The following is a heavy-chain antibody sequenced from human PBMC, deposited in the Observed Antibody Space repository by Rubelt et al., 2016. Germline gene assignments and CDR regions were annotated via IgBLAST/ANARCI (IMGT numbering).Heavy chain of an antibody. J-gene: IGHJ3*02. CDR3: ARGIHYYDSSGYYEGYAFDI. D-gene: IGHD3-22*01. CDR2: ISSSGSTI. V-gene: IGHV3-11*04. Sequence: GKGLEWVSYISSSGSTIYYADSVKGRFTISRDNAKNSLYLQMNSLRAEDTAVYYCARGIHYYDSSGYYEGYAFDIWGQGTMVTVSS.